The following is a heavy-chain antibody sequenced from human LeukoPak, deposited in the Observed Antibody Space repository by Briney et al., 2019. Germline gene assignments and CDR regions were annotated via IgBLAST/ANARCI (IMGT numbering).Heavy chain of an antibody. Sequence: ASVKVSCKASGYTFTGYYMHWVRQAPGQGFEWMGWINPNSGGTNYARKFQGRVTMTRDTSISTAYMELSRLRSDDTAVYYCARDVAGTAEPFDYWGQGTLVTVSS. J-gene: IGHJ4*02. CDR2: INPNSGGT. D-gene: IGHD6-19*01. V-gene: IGHV1-2*02. CDR3: ARDVAGTAEPFDY. CDR1: GYTFTGYY.